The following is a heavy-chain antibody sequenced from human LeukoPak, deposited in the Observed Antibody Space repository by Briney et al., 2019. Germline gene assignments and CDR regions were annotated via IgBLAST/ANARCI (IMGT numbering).Heavy chain of an antibody. Sequence: ASVKVSCKASGYTFTGYYMHWARQAPGQGLEWMGWINPNSGGTNYAQKFQGRVTMTRDTSISTAYMELSRLRSDDTAVYYCARDLKYCSGGSCCFSAFDIWGQGTMVTVSS. CDR1: GYTFTGYY. D-gene: IGHD2-15*01. CDR3: ARDLKYCSGGSCCFSAFDI. V-gene: IGHV1-2*02. J-gene: IGHJ3*02. CDR2: INPNSGGT.